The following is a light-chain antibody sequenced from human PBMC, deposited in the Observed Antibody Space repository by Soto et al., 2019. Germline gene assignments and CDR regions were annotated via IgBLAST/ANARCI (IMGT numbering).Light chain of an antibody. CDR3: AAWDDTLSGQV. J-gene: IGLJ3*02. V-gene: IGLV1-47*01. CDR2: RNN. Sequence: QSVLTQPPSASGTPGQRVSISCSGSRSNIGRNYVYWYQQLPGTAPKLLIQRNNERPSGVPDRFSGSKSGTSVSLAISGRRSEDEATYYCAAWDDTLSGQVFGGGTKLTVL. CDR1: RSNIGRNY.